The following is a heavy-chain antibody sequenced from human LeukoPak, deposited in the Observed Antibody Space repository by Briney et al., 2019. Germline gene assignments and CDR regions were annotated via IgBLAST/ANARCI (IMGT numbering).Heavy chain of an antibody. CDR3: AREGATWIQLWSSYYYYYMDV. J-gene: IGHJ6*03. D-gene: IGHD5-18*01. CDR2: ISAYNGNT. Sequence: ASVKVSCKASGYTFTSYGISWVRQAPGQGLEWMGWISAYNGNTNYAQKLQGRVTMTTDTSTSTAYMELRSLRSDGTAVYYCAREGATWIQLWSSYYYYYMDVWGKGTTVTVSS. CDR1: GYTFTSYG. V-gene: IGHV1-18*01.